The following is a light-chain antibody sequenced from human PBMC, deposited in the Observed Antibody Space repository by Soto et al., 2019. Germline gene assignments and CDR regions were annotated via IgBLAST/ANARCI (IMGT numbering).Light chain of an antibody. J-gene: IGKJ2*01. CDR1: HSVTHF. V-gene: IGKV3-20*01. Sequence: EVVLTQSPDTLSLSPGESATLSCRASHSVTHFLAWYHQKPGQAPRLLIHTTSNRPSGIPDRFRGSRSGTDFTLTITRLEPEDSGVHYCQQFGNSPYTFGQGTKLEI. CDR2: TTS. CDR3: QQFGNSPYT.